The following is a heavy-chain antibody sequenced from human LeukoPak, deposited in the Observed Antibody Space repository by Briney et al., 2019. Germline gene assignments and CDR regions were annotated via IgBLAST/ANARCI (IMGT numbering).Heavy chain of an antibody. D-gene: IGHD6-6*01. CDR2: IYHSGST. Sequence: SETLSLTCAVSGGSISSCNWWSWVRQPPGKGLEWIGEIYHSGSTNYNPSLKSRVTISVDKSKNQFSLKLSSVTAADTAVYYCASWSSSYYFDYWGQEPLVPVPS. J-gene: IGHJ4*02. V-gene: IGHV4-4*02. CDR3: ASWSSSYYFDY. CDR1: GGSISSCNW.